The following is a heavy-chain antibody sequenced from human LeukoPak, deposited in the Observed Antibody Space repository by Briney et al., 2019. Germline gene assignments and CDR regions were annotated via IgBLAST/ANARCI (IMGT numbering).Heavy chain of an antibody. CDR2: IKQDVSEK. J-gene: IGHJ4*02. V-gene: IGHV3-7*01. CDR1: GFTFSSYW. D-gene: IGHD3-3*01. CDR3: ARDRLGWDFWSGYYLSYFDY. Sequence: PGGSLRLSCAASGFTFSSYWMSLVRQAPGKLLDWVANIKQDVSEKYYVDSVKGRFTISRDNAKNSLYLQMNSLRAEDTAVYYCARDRLGWDFWSGYYLSYFDYWGQGTLVTVSS.